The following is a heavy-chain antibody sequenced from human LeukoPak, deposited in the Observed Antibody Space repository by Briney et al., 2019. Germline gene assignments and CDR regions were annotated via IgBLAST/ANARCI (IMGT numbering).Heavy chain of an antibody. Sequence: ASVKVSCKASGGTFSSYAISWVRQAPGQGLEWMGGIIPIFGTANYAQKFQGRVTITADESTSTAYMELSSLRSEDTAVYYCARDSGEHPTKCYMDVWGKGTTVTISS. J-gene: IGHJ6*03. D-gene: IGHD3-10*01. CDR2: IIPIFGTA. V-gene: IGHV1-69*13. CDR3: ARDSGEHPTKCYMDV. CDR1: GGTFSSYA.